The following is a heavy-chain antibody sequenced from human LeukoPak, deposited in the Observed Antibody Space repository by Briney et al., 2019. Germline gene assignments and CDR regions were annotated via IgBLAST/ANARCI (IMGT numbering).Heavy chain of an antibody. V-gene: IGHV3-7*01. J-gene: IGHJ4*02. CDR1: GFTFSNYW. Sequence: GGSLRLSCATSGFTFSNYWMSWVRQAPGKGLEWVANIKEDGSEKYYVDSVKGRFTISRDNAKNSLYLQMNSLRAEDTAVYYCARTIRGYWGQGALVTVSS. CDR2: IKEDGSEK. CDR3: ARTIRGY. D-gene: IGHD3-10*01.